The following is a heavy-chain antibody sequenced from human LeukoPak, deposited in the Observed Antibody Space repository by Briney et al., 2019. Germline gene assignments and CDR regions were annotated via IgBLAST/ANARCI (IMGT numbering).Heavy chain of an antibody. CDR1: GFTFSSSG. CDR2: MWYEGGNK. V-gene: IGHV3-33*01. J-gene: IGHJ4*02. CDR3: ARDTQVRHLDY. Sequence: PGGSLRLSCAASGFTFSSSGMHWVRQAPGKGLEWVAVMWYEGGNKYYADSVKGRFTISRDNSQNTLYLQMNSLRAEDTAVYYCARDTQVRHLDYWGQGTLVTVSS.